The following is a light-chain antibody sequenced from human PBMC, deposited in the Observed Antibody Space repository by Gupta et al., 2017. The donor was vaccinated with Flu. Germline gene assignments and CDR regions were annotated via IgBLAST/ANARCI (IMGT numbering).Light chain of an antibody. J-gene: IGKJ1*01. V-gene: IGKV2-30*01. CDR1: QGLVYSDGNTY. Sequence: DVVMTQSPISLSVTLGQPASISCRSSQGLVYSDGNTYLHWFQQRPGRSPRRLIHLVSYRDSGVPDRFSGSGSGTDFTLTISRVEAEDVGVYYCMQGAHWPWAFGQGTKVEIK. CDR3: MQGAHWPWA. CDR2: LVS.